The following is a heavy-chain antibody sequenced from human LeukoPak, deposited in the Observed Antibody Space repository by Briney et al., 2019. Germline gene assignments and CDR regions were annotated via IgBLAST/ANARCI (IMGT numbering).Heavy chain of an antibody. Sequence: GGSLRLSCVASGFSFSSYWMHWVRQAPGKGLVWVSRINSDESSTTYADSVEGRFTISRDNAKNTLYLQMNSLRAEDTAVYYCAGGRYSSVWYWGQGTLVTVSS. V-gene: IGHV3-74*01. CDR2: INSDESST. CDR3: AGGRYSSVWY. J-gene: IGHJ4*02. D-gene: IGHD6-19*01. CDR1: GFSFSSYW.